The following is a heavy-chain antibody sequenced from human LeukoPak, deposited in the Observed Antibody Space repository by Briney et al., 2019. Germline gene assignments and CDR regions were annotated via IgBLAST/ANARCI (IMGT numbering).Heavy chain of an antibody. J-gene: IGHJ4*02. D-gene: IGHD2-2*01. Sequence: GGSLRLSCAASGFTFSSYAMSWVRQAPGKGLEWVSAISGSGGSTYYADSVKGRSTISRDNSKNTLYLQMNSLRAEDTAVYYCAKDYCSSTSCTIFDYWGQGTLVTVSS. CDR1: GFTFSSYA. CDR2: ISGSGGST. CDR3: AKDYCSSTSCTIFDY. V-gene: IGHV3-23*01.